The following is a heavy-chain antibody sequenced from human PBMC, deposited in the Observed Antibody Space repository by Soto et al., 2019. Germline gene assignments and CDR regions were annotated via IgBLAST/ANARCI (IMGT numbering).Heavy chain of an antibody. CDR2: ISAYNGNT. D-gene: IGHD6-13*01. Sequence: ASVKVSCKASGYTFTTYGINWVRQAPGQGLEWMGWISAYNGNTNYAQKLQGRVTMTTDTSTSTAYMELRSLRSDDTAVYYCARDYGSSWGYYYYYYGMDVWGQGTTVTVSS. V-gene: IGHV1-18*01. CDR3: ARDYGSSWGYYYYYYGMDV. J-gene: IGHJ6*02. CDR1: GYTFTTYG.